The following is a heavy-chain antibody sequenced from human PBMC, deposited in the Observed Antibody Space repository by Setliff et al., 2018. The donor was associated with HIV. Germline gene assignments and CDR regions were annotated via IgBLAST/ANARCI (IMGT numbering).Heavy chain of an antibody. Sequence: SVKVSCKASGYTFTAYGITWVRQAPGQGLEWMGGIIPIFGTANYAQKFQGRVTITTDESTSTAYMELRSLRSDDTAVYYCARDPPYSGSHYAPPFDYWGQGTLVTVSS. CDR3: ARDPPYSGSHYAPPFDY. J-gene: IGHJ4*02. CDR1: GYTFTAYG. D-gene: IGHD1-26*01. CDR2: IIPIFGTA. V-gene: IGHV1-69*05.